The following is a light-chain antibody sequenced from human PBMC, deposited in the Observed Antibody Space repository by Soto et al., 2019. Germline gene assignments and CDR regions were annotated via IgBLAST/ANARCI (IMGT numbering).Light chain of an antibody. CDR1: QSVRSS. J-gene: IGKJ4*01. Sequence: EIVLTQSPATLSLSPGARAILSCRASQSVRSSLAWYQQNPGQAPRLLMYDASNRATGVPARFSGSGSGTDFTLTISSLEPEDFALYYCQQRDTWPLTFGGGTKVEIK. CDR3: QQRDTWPLT. V-gene: IGKV3-11*01. CDR2: DAS.